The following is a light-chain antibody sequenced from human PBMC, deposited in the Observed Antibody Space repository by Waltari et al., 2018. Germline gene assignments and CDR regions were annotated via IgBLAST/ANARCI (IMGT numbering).Light chain of an antibody. V-gene: IGKV3D-15*01. CDR1: QSVRNS. Sequence: IVMMQSPATLSVSPGERATLSCRASQSVRNSLAWYQQKPGQVPRLLIYGASTRATGIPARFSGGGSGTDFTLTISTLQSEDFAVYYCQQYNDWPPAYTFGQGTKLEIK. CDR3: QQYNDWPPAYT. CDR2: GAS. J-gene: IGKJ2*01.